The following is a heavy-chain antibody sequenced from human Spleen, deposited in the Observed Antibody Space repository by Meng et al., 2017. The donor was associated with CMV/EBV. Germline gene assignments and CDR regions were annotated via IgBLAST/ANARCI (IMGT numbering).Heavy chain of an antibody. Sequence: SCAASGFTFSSYAMSWVRQAPGKGLEWVSAISGSGGSTYYADSVKGRFTISRDNSRNTLYLQMSNLRAEDTAVYYCARRTFSSSGDYWGQGTLVTVSS. J-gene: IGHJ4*02. CDR3: ARRTFSSSGDY. CDR1: GFTFSSYA. CDR2: ISGSGGST. D-gene: IGHD6-6*01. V-gene: IGHV3-23*01.